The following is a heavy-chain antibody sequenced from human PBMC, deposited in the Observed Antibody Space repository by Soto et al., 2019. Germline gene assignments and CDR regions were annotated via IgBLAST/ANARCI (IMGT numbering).Heavy chain of an antibody. V-gene: IGHV3-11*05. CDR1: GFTFCDYY. CDR3: ARDHHRYSGYDYVDY. J-gene: IGHJ4*02. Sequence: QVQLVESGGGWVKPGGALRLSCAASGFTFCDYYMSWIRQAPGKGLEWVSYISSSSSYTNYADSVKGRFTISRDNAKNSLYLLMNSLRAEDTAVYYCARDHHRYSGYDYVDYWGQGTLVTVSS. D-gene: IGHD5-12*01. CDR2: ISSSSSYT.